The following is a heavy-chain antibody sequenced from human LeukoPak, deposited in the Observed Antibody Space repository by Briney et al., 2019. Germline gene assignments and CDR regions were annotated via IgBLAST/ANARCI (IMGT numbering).Heavy chain of an antibody. CDR2: IYSSGST. CDR3: ARRYSSSYVYFDY. Sequence: SETLSLTCTVSGGSISSSSYYWGWIRQPPGKGLEWIGSIYSSGSTYYNPSLKSRVTISVDTSKNQFSLKLSSVTAADTAVYYCARRYSSSYVYFDYWGQGTLVTVSS. J-gene: IGHJ4*02. CDR1: GGSISSSSYY. D-gene: IGHD6-13*01. V-gene: IGHV4-39*01.